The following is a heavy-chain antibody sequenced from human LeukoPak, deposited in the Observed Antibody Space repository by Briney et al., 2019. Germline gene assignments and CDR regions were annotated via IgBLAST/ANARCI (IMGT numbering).Heavy chain of an antibody. CDR2: ISGSGGST. V-gene: IGHV3-23*01. CDR3: ARDRVTYYDILTGAYYFDY. CDR1: GFTFSSYA. D-gene: IGHD3-9*01. J-gene: IGHJ4*02. Sequence: GGSLRLSCAASGFTFSSYAMSWVRQAPGKGLEWVSAISGSGGSTYYADSVKGRFTISRDNAKNSLHLQMNSLRAEDTAVYYCARDRVTYYDILTGAYYFDYWGQGTLVTVSS.